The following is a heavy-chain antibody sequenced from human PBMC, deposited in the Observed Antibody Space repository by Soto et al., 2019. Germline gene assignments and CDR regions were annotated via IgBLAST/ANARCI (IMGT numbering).Heavy chain of an antibody. CDR1: GYTFTDYG. Sequence: QVQLVQSGAEVKMPGASVKVSCKASGYTFTDYGINWVRQATGQGLEWMGWMNPKSGDTVYAQKCEGRVSMTRATSISTAYMELNSLKSEDTAVYYCARVGYSVVGATVYWGQGTLVTVSS. CDR3: ARVGYSVVGATVY. V-gene: IGHV1-8*01. CDR2: MNPKSGDT. D-gene: IGHD1-26*01. J-gene: IGHJ4*02.